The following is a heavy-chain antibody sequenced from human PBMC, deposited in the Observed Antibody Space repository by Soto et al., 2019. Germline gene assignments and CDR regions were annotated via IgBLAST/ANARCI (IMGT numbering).Heavy chain of an antibody. J-gene: IGHJ4*02. Sequence: EVQLVESGGGLVKPGGSLRLSCAASGFTFSSYSMNWVRQAPGKGLEWVSSISSSSSYIYYADSVKGRFTISRDNAKNSLYLQMNSLRAEDTAVYYCARDFPMVRGVMNYFDYWGQGTLVTVSS. V-gene: IGHV3-21*01. CDR3: ARDFPMVRGVMNYFDY. D-gene: IGHD3-10*01. CDR1: GFTFSSYS. CDR2: ISSSSSYI.